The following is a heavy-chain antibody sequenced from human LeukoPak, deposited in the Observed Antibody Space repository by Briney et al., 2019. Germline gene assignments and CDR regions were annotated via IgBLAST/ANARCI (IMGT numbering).Heavy chain of an antibody. CDR3: AGVSQSGFVYSNAFNI. Sequence: ARGSLRLSCAASGFILSDHGMDSVCQAPGKGLEWVAVIWSNGTNRFYVDSVKGRFSISRGDSKSIVLLQMNSLTVKCTVIYDCAGVSQSGFVYSNAFNIWGHGTLVTVSS. CDR2: IWSNGTNR. V-gene: IGHV3-33*01. J-gene: IGHJ4*01. CDR1: GFILSDHG. D-gene: IGHD4-11*01.